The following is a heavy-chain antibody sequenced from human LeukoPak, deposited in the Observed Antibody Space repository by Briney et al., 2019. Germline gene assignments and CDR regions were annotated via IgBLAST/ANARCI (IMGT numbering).Heavy chain of an antibody. CDR2: IRTTSGTI. J-gene: IGHJ4*02. CDR1: GFTLSSYS. D-gene: IGHD3-3*01. Sequence: GGSLRLSCAASGFTLSSYSMTWVRRSAGKGLGGVSYIRTTSGTISYADSVKGRFTITRDNANNSLYPQMNSLRVEDTAVYFCAKVGIRFLEQYYHDYWGQGTLVTVSS. V-gene: IGHV3-48*04. CDR3: AKVGIRFLEQYYHDY.